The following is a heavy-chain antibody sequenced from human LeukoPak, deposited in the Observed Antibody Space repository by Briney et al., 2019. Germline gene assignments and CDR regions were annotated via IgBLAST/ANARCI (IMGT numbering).Heavy chain of an antibody. CDR1: GFSFSTSA. CDR2: IWYDGSNK. CDR3: AKDDSVGAMGAFDY. Sequence: GGSLRLSCAASGFSFSTSAMHWVRQAPGKGLEWVAVIWYDGSNKYYADSVKGRFTISRDNSKNTLYLQMNSLRAEDTAVYYCAKDDSVGAMGAFDYWGQGTLVTVSS. V-gene: IGHV3-33*06. J-gene: IGHJ4*02. D-gene: IGHD1-26*01.